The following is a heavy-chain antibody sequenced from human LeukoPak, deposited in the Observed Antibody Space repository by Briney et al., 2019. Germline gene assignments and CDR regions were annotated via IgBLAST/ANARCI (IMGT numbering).Heavy chain of an antibody. Sequence: SETLSLTCAVSGDSFSNHYWTWIRQSPGTGLEWIGYISHIGRTNYNPSLKSRVTISIDTSKNQFSLKLRSVTAADTAVYYCARDLVTVTKGFDIWGQGTMVSVSS. V-gene: IGHV4-59*11. CDR3: ARDLVTVTKGFDI. D-gene: IGHD4-17*01. CDR2: ISHIGRT. J-gene: IGHJ3*02. CDR1: GDSFSNHY.